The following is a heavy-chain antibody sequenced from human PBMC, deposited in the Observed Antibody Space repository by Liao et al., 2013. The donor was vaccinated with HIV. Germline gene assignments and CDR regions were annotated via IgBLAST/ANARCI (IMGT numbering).Heavy chain of an antibody. CDR1: GGSFSSSSYY. D-gene: IGHD3-16*02. V-gene: IGHV4-34*01. J-gene: IGHJ2*01. CDR3: ARVRPRLGELSPQSRYFDL. CDR2: INHSGST. Sequence: QVQLQQWGAGLLKPSETLSLTCAVYGGSFSSSSYYWGWIRQPPGKGLEWIGEINHSGSTNYNPSLKSRVTISVDTSKNQFSLKLSSVTAADTAVYYCARVRPRLGELSPQSRYFDLWGRGTLVTVSS.